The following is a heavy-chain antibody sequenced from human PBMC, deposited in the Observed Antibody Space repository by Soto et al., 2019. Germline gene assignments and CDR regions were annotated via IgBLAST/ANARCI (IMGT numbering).Heavy chain of an antibody. V-gene: IGHV3-21*01. J-gene: IGHJ4*02. Sequence: EVQLVESGGGLVKPGGSLRLSCAASGFTFTRYSMNWVRQAPGKGLEWVSSLSSTTNYIYYADSMKGRFTVSRDNAKNSVYLEMNSLSAEDTAVYYCARESEDLTSNFDYWGQGTLVTVSS. CDR3: ARESEDLTSNFDY. CDR2: LSSTTNYI. CDR1: GFTFTRYS.